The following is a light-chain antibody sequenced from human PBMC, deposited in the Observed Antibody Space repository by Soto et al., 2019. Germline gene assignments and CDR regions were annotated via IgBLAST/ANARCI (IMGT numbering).Light chain of an antibody. Sequence: QSALTQPASVSGSPGQSITISCTGTSSDVGDYDYVSWYQQHPGKAPKLMIYEVSNRHSGVSNRFSGSKSGNTASLTISGLQAEDEADYYCGTWDSGLSAVFGGGTKLTVL. J-gene: IGLJ2*01. CDR3: GTWDSGLSAV. V-gene: IGLV2-14*01. CDR2: EVS. CDR1: SSDVGDYDY.